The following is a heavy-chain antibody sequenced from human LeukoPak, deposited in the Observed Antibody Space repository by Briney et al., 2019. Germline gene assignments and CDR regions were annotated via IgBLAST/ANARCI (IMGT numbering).Heavy chain of an antibody. Sequence: SETLSLTCTVSGASISSYYWSWIRQPPGKGLEWIGYIYNSGSTNYNPSLKSRVTISVDTSKNQFSLKLTSVTAADTAVYYCARRSVAVENYFDYWGQGSLVTVSS. CDR1: GASISSYY. CDR3: ARRSVAVENYFDY. D-gene: IGHD6-19*01. V-gene: IGHV4-59*08. J-gene: IGHJ4*02. CDR2: IYNSGST.